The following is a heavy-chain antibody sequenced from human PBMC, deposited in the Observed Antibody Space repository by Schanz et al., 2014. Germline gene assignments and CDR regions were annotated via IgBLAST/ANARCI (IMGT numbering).Heavy chain of an antibody. Sequence: EVQLVESGGGLVQPGGSLRLSCAASGFTVSSNYMSWVRQAPGKGLEWVSITYSGGSTYYADSVKGRFTISRDNSKNTLYLLMNSLRAEDTAVYYCAKDGRLPYYGTGSDFEYWGQGTLVAVSS. CDR2: TYSGGST. CDR1: GFTVSSNY. J-gene: IGHJ4*02. V-gene: IGHV3-66*01. D-gene: IGHD3-22*01. CDR3: AKDGRLPYYGTGSDFEY.